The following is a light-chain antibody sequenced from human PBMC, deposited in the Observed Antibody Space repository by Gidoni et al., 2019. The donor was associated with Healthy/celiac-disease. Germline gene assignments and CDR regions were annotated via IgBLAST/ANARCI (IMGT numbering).Light chain of an antibody. CDR3: QQLNSYPPLT. CDR2: AAS. CDR1: QGISSY. J-gene: IGKJ4*01. V-gene: IGKV1-9*01. Sequence: DIQLTQSPSFLSASVGDRVTITCRASQGISSYLVGYQQKPGKAPKLLSYAASTLQSGVPSRFSGSGSGTEFTLTISSLQPEDFATYYCQQLNSYPPLTFGGGTKVEIK.